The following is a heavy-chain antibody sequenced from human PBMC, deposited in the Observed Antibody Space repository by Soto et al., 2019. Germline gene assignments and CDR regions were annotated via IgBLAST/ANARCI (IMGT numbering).Heavy chain of an antibody. Sequence: QGHLEQAGAEVRKPGTSGRVSCKASGGFASYAISWVRQAPGHGLEWMGGFVPVLRKVYVAQSFQARVTFSTDDSTATAYMEVNSLRSEDTAVYYCARDSPGGGYYYGMDVWGQGTTVTVSS. CDR1: GGFASYA. D-gene: IGHD3-16*01. J-gene: IGHJ6*02. CDR2: FVPVLRKV. CDR3: ARDSPGGGYYYGMDV. V-gene: IGHV1-69*01.